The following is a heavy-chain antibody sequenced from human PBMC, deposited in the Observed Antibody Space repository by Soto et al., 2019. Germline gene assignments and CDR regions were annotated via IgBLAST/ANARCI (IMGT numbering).Heavy chain of an antibody. CDR1: GYTFTGYY. J-gene: IGHJ5*02. CDR2: INPYSGGT. Sequence: GASVKVSCKASGYTFTGYYLHWVRQAPGQGLEWMGWINPYSGGTNYAQNFQGRVTMTRDTSISTAYMELSRLRSDDTAVYYCARVPLYGDSPATNWFDPWGQGTLVTSPQ. CDR3: ARVPLYGDSPATNWFDP. V-gene: IGHV1-2*02. D-gene: IGHD4-17*01.